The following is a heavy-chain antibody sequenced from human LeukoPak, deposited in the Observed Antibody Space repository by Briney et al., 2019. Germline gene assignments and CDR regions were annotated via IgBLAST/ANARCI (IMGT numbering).Heavy chain of an antibody. CDR3: ARDHYGSGSDFDY. D-gene: IGHD3-10*01. Sequence: GGSLRLSCEASGFTFSAYAMTWVRQAPGKGLEWVSSIGSDNKPHYSESVKGRFAISRDNSKSMLFLQPNGLRAEDTALYYCARDHYGSGSDFDYWGQGTQVTVSS. V-gene: IGHV3-23*01. CDR2: IGSDNKP. J-gene: IGHJ4*02. CDR1: GFTFSAYA.